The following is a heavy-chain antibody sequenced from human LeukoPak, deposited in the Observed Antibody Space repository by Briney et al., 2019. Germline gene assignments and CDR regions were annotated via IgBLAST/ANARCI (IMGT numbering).Heavy chain of an antibody. J-gene: IGHJ3*02. V-gene: IGHV3-74*01. D-gene: IGHD3-10*01. Sequence: GGSLRLSCAPSGFTFRSYWMHWVRQAPGKGLVWVSRINSDGSSTSYADSVKGRFTISRDNAKNTLYLQMDSLRAEDTAVYHCARDRGGSAFDILGQGTMVTVSS. CDR1: GFTFRSYW. CDR3: ARDRGGSAFDI. CDR2: INSDGSST.